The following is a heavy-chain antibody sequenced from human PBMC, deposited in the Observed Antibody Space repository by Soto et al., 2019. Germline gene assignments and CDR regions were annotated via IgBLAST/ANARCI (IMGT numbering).Heavy chain of an antibody. V-gene: IGHV3-15*01. CDR2: IKSKTDGGTT. Sequence: GGSLRLSCAASGFTFSNAWMSWGRQAPGKGQEWVGRIKSKTDGGTTDYAAPVKGRFTISRDDSKNKLNLQMNSLKTEFSFVYFFSTGLWPNRVLLVDYWAQGSLVTVSS. D-gene: IGHD3-10*01. CDR1: GFTFSNAW. CDR3: STGLWPNRVLLVDY. J-gene: IGHJ4*02.